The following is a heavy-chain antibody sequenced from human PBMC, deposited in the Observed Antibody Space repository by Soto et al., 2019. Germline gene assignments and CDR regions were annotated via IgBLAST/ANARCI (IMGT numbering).Heavy chain of an antibody. CDR1: GFTFSSYS. Sequence: GGSLRLSCAASGFTFSSYSMNWVRQAPGKGLEWVSSISSSGSYIYYADSVKGRFTISRDNAKNSLYLQMNSLRAEDTAVYYCARGLYYYDSSGYYGNWGQGTLVTVSS. D-gene: IGHD3-22*01. V-gene: IGHV3-21*01. CDR3: ARGLYYYDSSGYYGN. J-gene: IGHJ4*02. CDR2: ISSSGSYI.